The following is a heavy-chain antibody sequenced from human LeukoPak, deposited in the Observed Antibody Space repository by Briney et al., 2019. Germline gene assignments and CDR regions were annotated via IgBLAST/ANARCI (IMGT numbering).Heavy chain of an antibody. J-gene: IGHJ4*02. CDR3: ARAVPMVRGVIPFDY. V-gene: IGHV3-7*01. Sequence: SGGSLRLSCAASGFTFSSYWMSWVRQAPGKGLEWVANIKQDGSEKYYVDSVKGRFTISRDNAKNSLYLQMNSLRAEDTAVYYCARAVPMVRGVIPFDYWGQGTLVTVSS. D-gene: IGHD3-10*01. CDR1: GFTFSSYW. CDR2: IKQDGSEK.